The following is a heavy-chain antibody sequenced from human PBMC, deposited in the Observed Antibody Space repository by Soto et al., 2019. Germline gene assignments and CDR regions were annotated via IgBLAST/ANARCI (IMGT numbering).Heavy chain of an antibody. CDR2: IYWDDDK. CDR3: VHQAWNNNNYYFDL. CDR1: GFSLSTSGVG. D-gene: IGHD4-4*01. J-gene: IGHJ2*01. Sequence: QITVKKSGPKLVKPSQTLTLTCAFSGFSLSTSGVGVGWVRQPPGKAPEWLALIYWDDDKRYRPSLKSRLSITKDTSKDQVVFTMTNMDPVDTATYYCVHQAWNNNNYYFDLWGRGTLVTVSS. V-gene: IGHV2-5*02.